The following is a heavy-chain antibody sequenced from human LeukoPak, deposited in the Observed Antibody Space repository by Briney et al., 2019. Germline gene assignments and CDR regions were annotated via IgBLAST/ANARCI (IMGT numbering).Heavy chain of an antibody. J-gene: IGHJ4*02. V-gene: IGHV4-39*07. Sequence: SETLSLTCTVSGDSMSSSGYYWGWIRQPPGTGLEWIGSIYHSGSTYYNPSLKSRVTISVDTSKNQFSLKLSSVTAADTAVYYCARGAGETYYYDLLDYWGQGTLVTVSS. CDR1: GDSMSSSGYY. D-gene: IGHD3-22*01. CDR3: ARGAGETYYYDLLDY. CDR2: IYHSGST.